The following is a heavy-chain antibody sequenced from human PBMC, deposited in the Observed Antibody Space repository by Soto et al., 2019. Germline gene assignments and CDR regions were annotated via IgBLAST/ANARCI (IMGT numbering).Heavy chain of an antibody. Sequence: QTGGSLRLSCAASGFTFSSYAMSWVRQAPGKGLEWVSAISGSGGSTYYADSVKGRFTISRDNSKNTLYLQMNSLRAEDTAVYYCAKGPASGSPPYYYGMDVWGQGTTVTVSS. V-gene: IGHV3-23*01. CDR2: ISGSGGST. CDR3: AKGPASGSPPYYYGMDV. CDR1: GFTFSSYA. J-gene: IGHJ6*02. D-gene: IGHD3-10*01.